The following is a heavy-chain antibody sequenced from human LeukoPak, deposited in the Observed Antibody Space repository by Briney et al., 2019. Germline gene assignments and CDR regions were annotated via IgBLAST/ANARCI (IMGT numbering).Heavy chain of an antibody. Sequence: PSETLSLTCAVYGGSFSGYYWSWIRQPPGKGLEWIGEINHSGSTNYNPSLKSRVTISVDTSKNQFSLKLSSVTAADTAVYYCARGNYDFWGGYQSPYYYYGMDVWGQGTTVTVSS. J-gene: IGHJ6*02. CDR1: GGSFSGYY. CDR3: ARGNYDFWGGYQSPYYYYGMDV. CDR2: INHSGST. D-gene: IGHD3-3*01. V-gene: IGHV4-34*01.